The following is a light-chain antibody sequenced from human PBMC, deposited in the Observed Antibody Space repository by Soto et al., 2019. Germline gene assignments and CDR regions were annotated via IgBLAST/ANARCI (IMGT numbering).Light chain of an antibody. CDR3: QQYGRFPRYT. CDR2: GAS. Sequence: EIVLTQSPGTQSLSPGERATLSCRASQSVNSDYLAWYQQIPGQAPRLLIYGASNRATGIPDRFSASGSGTDFTLTITRLEPEDFAVYYCQQYGRFPRYTFGQGTKREIK. CDR1: QSVNSDY. V-gene: IGKV3-20*01. J-gene: IGKJ2*01.